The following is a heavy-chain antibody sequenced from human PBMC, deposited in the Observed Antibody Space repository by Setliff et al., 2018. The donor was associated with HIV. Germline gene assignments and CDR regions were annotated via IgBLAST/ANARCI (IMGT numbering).Heavy chain of an antibody. CDR2: MNPESGNT. J-gene: IGHJ4*02. CDR3: AREWGEIWFGELSINSPYSYFDY. CDR1: GYTFTSYD. D-gene: IGHD3-10*01. Sequence: GASVKVSCKASGYTFTSYDINWVRQATGQGLEWMGWMNPESGNTGYAQKFQGGVTMTRNTSASTAYMELSSLRSEDTAVYYCAREWGEIWFGELSINSPYSYFDYWGQGTLVTVSS. V-gene: IGHV1-8*02.